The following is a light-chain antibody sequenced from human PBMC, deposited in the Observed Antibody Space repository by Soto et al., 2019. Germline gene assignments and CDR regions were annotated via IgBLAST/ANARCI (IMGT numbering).Light chain of an antibody. CDR3: QQYGSSPSIT. J-gene: IGKJ5*01. CDR1: QSVSSSY. CDR2: GAS. V-gene: IGKV3-20*01. Sequence: EIVLTQSPGTLSLSPGERATLSCRASQSVSSSYLAWYQQKPGQAPRLLIYGASSRATGIPDRFSGSGSGTYFTLTISRLEPEDFAVYYCQQYGSSPSITCGQGTRLEIK.